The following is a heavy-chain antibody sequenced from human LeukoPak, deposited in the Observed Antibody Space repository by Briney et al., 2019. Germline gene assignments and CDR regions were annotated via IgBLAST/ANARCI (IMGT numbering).Heavy chain of an antibody. CDR3: ARWVATPRGYFDY. J-gene: IGHJ4*02. CDR2: IYYSGST. V-gene: IGHV4-39*01. CDR1: GGSISSGDYY. D-gene: IGHD5-12*01. Sequence: PSETLSLTCTVSGGSISSGDYYWGWIRQPPGKGLEWIGNIYYSGSTYCNPSLKSRVTISVDTSKNQFSLKLSSVSAADTAVYYCARWVATPRGYFDYWGQGALVTVSS.